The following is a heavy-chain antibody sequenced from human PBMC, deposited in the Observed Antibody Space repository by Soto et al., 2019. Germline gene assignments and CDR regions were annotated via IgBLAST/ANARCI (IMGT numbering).Heavy chain of an antibody. V-gene: IGHV3-30*18. CDR2: ISYDGSNK. J-gene: IGHJ5*02. D-gene: IGHD2-15*01. Sequence: RVSCAASGFTFSSYGMHWVRQAPGKGLEWVAVISYDGSNKYYADSVKGRFTISRDNSKNTLYLQMNSLRAEDTAVYYCAKGPVAANSSDPWGPATMLTV. CDR1: GFTFSSYG. CDR3: AKGPVAANSSDP.